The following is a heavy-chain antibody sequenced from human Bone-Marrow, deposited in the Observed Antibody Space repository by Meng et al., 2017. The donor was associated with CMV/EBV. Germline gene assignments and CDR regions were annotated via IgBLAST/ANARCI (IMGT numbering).Heavy chain of an antibody. CDR3: ARDQIVVVPAALYGMDV. CDR2: IKQDGSEK. Sequence: GGSLRLSCAASGFTFSSYWMSWVRQAPGKGLEWVANIKQDGSEKYYVDSVKGRFTISRDNAKNSLYLQMNSLRAEDRAVYYCARDQIVVVPAALYGMDVGGQGTTVTVYS. V-gene: IGHV3-7*01. J-gene: IGHJ6*02. CDR1: GFTFSSYW. D-gene: IGHD2-2*01.